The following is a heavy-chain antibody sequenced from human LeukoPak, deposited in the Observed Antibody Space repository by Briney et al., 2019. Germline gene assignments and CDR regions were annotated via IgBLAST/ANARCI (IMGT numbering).Heavy chain of an antibody. CDR1: GFTFSSYW. D-gene: IGHD2-2*01. J-gene: IGHJ5*02. V-gene: IGHV3-7*04. CDR3: ARGRRGIVVVPAATNWFDP. CDR2: INLDGSEK. Sequence: GGSLRLSCAASGFTFSSYWMSRVRQAPGKGLEWVANINLDGSEKHYVDSVKGRFTISRDNDKNTLYLQMISLRAEDTAVYYCARGRRGIVVVPAATNWFDPWGQGTLVTVPS.